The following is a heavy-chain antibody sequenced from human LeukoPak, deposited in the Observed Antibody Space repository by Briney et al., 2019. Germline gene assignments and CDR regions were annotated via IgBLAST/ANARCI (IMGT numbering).Heavy chain of an antibody. CDR2: IYWDDDK. J-gene: IGHJ5*02. D-gene: IGHD6-6*01. V-gene: IGHV2-5*02. CDR3: AHLSTEYSSSSDWFDR. Sequence: SGPTLVKPTQTLTLTCTFSGFSLSTSGVGVGWIRQPPGKALEWLALIYWDDDKRYSPSLKSRLTITKDTSKNQVVLTMTNMDPVDTATYYCAHLSTEYSSSSDWFDRWGQGTLVTVSS. CDR1: GFSLSTSGVG.